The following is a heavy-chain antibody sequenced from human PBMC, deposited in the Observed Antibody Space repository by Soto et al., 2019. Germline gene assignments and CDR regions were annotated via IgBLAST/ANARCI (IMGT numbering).Heavy chain of an antibody. V-gene: IGHV1-2*02. D-gene: IGHD3-22*01. CDR2: INPNSGGT. CDR1: GYTFTGYY. J-gene: IGHJ4*02. CDR3: ASFGVVVIRDYFDY. Sequence: ASVKVSCKASGYTFTGYYMHWVRQAPGQGLEWMGWINPNSGGTNYAQKFQGRVTMTRDTSISTAYMELGRLRSDDTAVYYCASFGVVVIRDYFDYWGQGTLVTVSS.